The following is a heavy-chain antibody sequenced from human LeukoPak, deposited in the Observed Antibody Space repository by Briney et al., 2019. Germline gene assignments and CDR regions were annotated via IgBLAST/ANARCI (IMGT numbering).Heavy chain of an antibody. CDR2: FDPEDGET. CDR3: ATDQRWFGEFPPISYNWFDP. V-gene: IGHV1-24*01. J-gene: IGHJ5*02. D-gene: IGHD3-10*01. Sequence: ASVKVSCKXSGYTLTELSMHWVRQAPGKGLEWVGGFDPEDGETIYPQKFQGRVTMTEDTSTDTAYMELSSLRSEDTAVYYCATDQRWFGEFPPISYNWFDPWGQGTLVTVSS. CDR1: GYTLTELS.